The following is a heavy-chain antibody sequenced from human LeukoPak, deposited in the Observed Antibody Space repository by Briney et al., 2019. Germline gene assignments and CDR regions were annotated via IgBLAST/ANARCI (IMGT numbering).Heavy chain of an antibody. J-gene: IGHJ5*02. V-gene: IGHV1-2*02. CDR1: GYTFTGYY. CDR3: ARQTYSSSSGYNWFDP. Sequence: ASVKVSCKASGYTFTGYYMHWVRQAPGQGLEWMGWINPNSGGTNYAQKFQGRATMTRDTSISTAYMELSRLRSDDMAVYYCARQTYSSSSGYNWFDPWGQGTLVTVSS. D-gene: IGHD6-6*01. CDR2: INPNSGGT.